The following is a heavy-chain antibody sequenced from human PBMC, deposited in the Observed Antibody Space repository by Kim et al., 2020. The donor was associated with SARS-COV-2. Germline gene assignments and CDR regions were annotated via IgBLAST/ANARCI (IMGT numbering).Heavy chain of an antibody. CDR1: GFTFSSYS. Sequence: GGSLRLSCAASGFTFSSYSINWVRQAPGKGLEWVSSISSSSSYIYYADSVKGRFTISRDNAKNSLYLQMNSLRAEDTAVYYCARTPGTSLYNWFDPWGQGTLVTVSS. V-gene: IGHV3-21*01. CDR2: ISSSSSYI. CDR3: ARTPGTSLYNWFDP. J-gene: IGHJ5*02.